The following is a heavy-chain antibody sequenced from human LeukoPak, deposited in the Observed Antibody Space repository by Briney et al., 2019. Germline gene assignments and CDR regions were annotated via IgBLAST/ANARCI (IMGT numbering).Heavy chain of an antibody. CDR2: ISGSGGST. CDR3: ARDCSSTSCSRKGGIFDY. J-gene: IGHJ4*02. CDR1: GFTFSSYA. Sequence: GGSLRLSCAASGFTFSSYAMSWVRQAPGKGLEWVSTISGSGGSTYYADSVKGRFTISRDNSKNTLYLQMNSLRAEDTAVYYCARDCSSTSCSRKGGIFDYWGQGTLVAVSS. D-gene: IGHD2-2*01. V-gene: IGHV3-23*01.